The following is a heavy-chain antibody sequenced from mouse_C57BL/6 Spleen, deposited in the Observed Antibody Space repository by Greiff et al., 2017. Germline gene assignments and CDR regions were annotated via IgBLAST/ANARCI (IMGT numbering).Heavy chain of an antibody. CDR1: GYSFTSYY. J-gene: IGHJ1*03. CDR2: IYPGSGNT. D-gene: IGHD2-4*01. CDR3: ARIYYDYDGYFDV. Sequence: VQLVESGPELVKPGASVKISCKASGYSFTSYYIHWVKQRPGQGLEWIGWIYPGSGNTKYNEKFKGKATLTADTSSSTAYMQLSSLTSEDSAVYYCARIYYDYDGYFDVWGTGTTVTVSS. V-gene: IGHV1-66*01.